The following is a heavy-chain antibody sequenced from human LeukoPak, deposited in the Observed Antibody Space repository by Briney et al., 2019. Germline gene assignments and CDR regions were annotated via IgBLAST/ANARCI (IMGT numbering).Heavy chain of an antibody. CDR3: ATYYYRSGSPLRYFDY. V-gene: IGHV3-23*01. CDR2: ITASGGST. D-gene: IGHD3-10*01. J-gene: IGHJ4*02. CDR1: GFTFSTYA. Sequence: SGASLRLSCSVSGFTFSTYAMSWVRQAPGKGLKCVLTITASGGSTYYAASVKGRFTISSDNSKNTLYLQMNSLRAEDTAVYYCATYYYRSGSPLRYFDYWGQGTLVTVSS.